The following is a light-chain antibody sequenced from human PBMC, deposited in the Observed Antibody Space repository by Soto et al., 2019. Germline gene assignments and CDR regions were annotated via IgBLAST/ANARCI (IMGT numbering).Light chain of an antibody. CDR1: SVDVESYNL. J-gene: IGLJ1*01. CDR3: CSYAGNSEV. Sequence: QSVLTQPASVSGSPGQSITIPCTGTSVDVESYNLVSWYQQHPGKAPKLLIYEVTERPSGVSNRFSGSKSGSTASLTISGLQPDDEADYYCCSYAGNSEVFGTGTKVTVL. V-gene: IGLV2-23*02. CDR2: EVT.